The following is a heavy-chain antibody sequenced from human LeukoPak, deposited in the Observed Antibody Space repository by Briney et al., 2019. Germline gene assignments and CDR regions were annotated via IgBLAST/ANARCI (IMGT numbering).Heavy chain of an antibody. J-gene: IGHJ4*02. Sequence: PGRSLRLSCAASGFTFSSYGMHWVRQAPGKGLEWVAVISYDGSNKYYADSVKGRFTISRDNSKNTLYLQMNSLRAEDTAVYYCAKILGCCSGGSCLFDYWGQGTLVTVSS. CDR3: AKILGCCSGGSCLFDY. D-gene: IGHD2-15*01. CDR1: GFTFSSYG. CDR2: ISYDGSNK. V-gene: IGHV3-30*18.